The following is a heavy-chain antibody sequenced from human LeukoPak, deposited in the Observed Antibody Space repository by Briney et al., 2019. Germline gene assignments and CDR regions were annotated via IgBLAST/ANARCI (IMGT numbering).Heavy chain of an antibody. CDR3: ARDYGSSLREDWFDP. CDR2: IYTSGST. D-gene: IGHD6-13*01. J-gene: IGHJ5*02. Sequence: PSETLSLTRTVSGGSISSYYWSWIRQPAGKGLEWIGRIYTSGSTNYNPSLKSRVTMSVDTSKNQFSLKLSSVTAADTAVYYCARDYGSSLREDWFDPWGQGTLVTVSS. V-gene: IGHV4-4*07. CDR1: GGSISSYY.